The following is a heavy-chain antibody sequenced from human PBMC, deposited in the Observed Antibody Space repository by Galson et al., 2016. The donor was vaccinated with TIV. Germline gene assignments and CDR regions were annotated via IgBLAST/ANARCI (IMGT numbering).Heavy chain of an antibody. CDR2: MSYEGSNK. D-gene: IGHD2-15*01. V-gene: IGHV3-30*03. CDR1: GFTFSTYG. Sequence: SLRPSCAASGFTFSTYGMHWVRQAPGKGLGWMAVMSYEGSNKYYAASVKGRFSISRDNSKSTLYLHMSTLRPEDTAVYYCARAVSRILLGWIDPWGQGTLVTVSS. CDR3: ARAVSRILLGWIDP. J-gene: IGHJ5*02.